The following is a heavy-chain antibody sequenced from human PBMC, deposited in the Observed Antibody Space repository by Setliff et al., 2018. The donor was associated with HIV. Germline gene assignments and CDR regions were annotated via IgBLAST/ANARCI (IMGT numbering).Heavy chain of an antibody. V-gene: IGHV4-61*01. CDR3: ASEAWTSYRSSSGYYYYYMDV. CDR1: GDSVSSASYY. D-gene: IGHD6-6*01. CDR2: IYYSGTT. Sequence: SEPLSLTCTVSGDSVSSASYYWSWIRQPPGKGLEWIGYIYYSGTTKYNPSLKSRVTISVDTSKNQFSLKLSSVTAADTAVYYCASEAWTSYRSSSGYYYYYMDVWGKGTTVTVSS. J-gene: IGHJ6*03.